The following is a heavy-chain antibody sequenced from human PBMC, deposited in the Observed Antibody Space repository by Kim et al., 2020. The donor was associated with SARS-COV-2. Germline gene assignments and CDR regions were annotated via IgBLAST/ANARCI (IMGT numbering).Heavy chain of an antibody. CDR3: ASNYYGSGSYDGFEIGETN. CDR1: GFTFSDYY. V-gene: IGHV3-11*01. D-gene: IGHD3-10*01. Sequence: GGSLRLSCAASGFTFSDYYMSWIRQAPGKGLEWVSYISSSGSTIYYADSVKGRFTISRDNAKNSLYLQMNSLRAEDTAVYYCASNYYGSGSYDGFEIGETNWGQGTLVTVSS. J-gene: IGHJ4*02. CDR2: ISSSGSTI.